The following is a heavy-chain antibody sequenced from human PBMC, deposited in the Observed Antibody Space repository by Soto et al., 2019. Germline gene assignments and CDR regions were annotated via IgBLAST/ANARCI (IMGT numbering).Heavy chain of an antibody. Sequence: QVQLVQSGAEVKKPGASVKVSCQVSGYTLTELSMHWVRQAPGKGLEWMGGFDPEDGETIYAQKFQGRVTMTEDTSTDPAYMELSSLRSEDTAVYYCATEPLAAVAGHHSYWYFDLWGRGTLVTVSS. CDR2: FDPEDGET. CDR3: ATEPLAAVAGHHSYWYFDL. J-gene: IGHJ2*01. V-gene: IGHV1-24*01. CDR1: GYTLTELS. D-gene: IGHD6-19*01.